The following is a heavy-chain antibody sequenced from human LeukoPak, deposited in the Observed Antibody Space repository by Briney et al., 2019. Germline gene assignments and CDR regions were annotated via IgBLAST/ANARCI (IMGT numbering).Heavy chain of an antibody. CDR2: ISGSGGGT. D-gene: IGHD3-3*01. V-gene: IGHV3-23*01. Sequence: GGSLRLSCAASGFTFSSYAMSWVRQAPGKGPEWVSGISGSGGGTYYADSVKGRFAISRDNSKNTLYLQMNSLRAEDTAVYYCAKTPHYDFWSGYLPTYYFDYWGQGTLVTVSS. CDR3: AKTPHYDFWSGYLPTYYFDY. J-gene: IGHJ4*02. CDR1: GFTFSSYA.